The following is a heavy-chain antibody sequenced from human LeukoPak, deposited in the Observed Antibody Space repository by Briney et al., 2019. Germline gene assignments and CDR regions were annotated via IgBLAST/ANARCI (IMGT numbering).Heavy chain of an antibody. CDR3: AKDITGGSYGFDY. D-gene: IGHD1-26*01. Sequence: GRSLRLSCAASGFTFDDYAMHWVRQAPGKGLEWVSGISWNSGSIGYADSVKGRFTISRDNVKNSLYLQMNSLRAEDTALYYCAKDITGGSYGFDYWGQGTLVTVSS. J-gene: IGHJ4*02. V-gene: IGHV3-9*01. CDR2: ISWNSGSI. CDR1: GFTFDDYA.